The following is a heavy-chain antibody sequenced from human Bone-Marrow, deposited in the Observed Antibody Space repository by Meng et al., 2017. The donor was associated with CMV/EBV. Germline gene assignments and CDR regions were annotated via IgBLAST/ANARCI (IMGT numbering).Heavy chain of an antibody. CDR2: INHSGST. CDR3: ARSLYSSSSRGSGMDV. J-gene: IGHJ6*01. D-gene: IGHD6-6*01. CDR1: GGSFSGYY. V-gene: IGHV4-34*01. Sequence: GSLRRSCAVYGGSFSGYYWSWIRQPPGKGLEWIGEINHSGSTNYNPSLKSRVTISVDTSKNQSSLKLSYVTAADTAVYYCARSLYSSSSRGSGMDVWGQGTTVTVSS.